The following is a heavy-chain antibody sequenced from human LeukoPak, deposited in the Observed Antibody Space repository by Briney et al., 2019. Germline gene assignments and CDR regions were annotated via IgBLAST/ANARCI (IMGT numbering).Heavy chain of an antibody. CDR1: GFTFSSYA. CDR2: ISYDGSNK. CDR3: AKDLRQWLVLGNYYYGMDV. V-gene: IGHV3-30*04. D-gene: IGHD6-19*01. J-gene: IGHJ6*04. Sequence: GGFLRLSCAASGFTFSSYAMHWVRQAPGKGLEWVAVISYDGSNKYYADSVKGRFTISRDNSKNTLYLQMNSLRAEDTAVYYCAKDLRQWLVLGNYYYGMDVWGKGTTVTVSS.